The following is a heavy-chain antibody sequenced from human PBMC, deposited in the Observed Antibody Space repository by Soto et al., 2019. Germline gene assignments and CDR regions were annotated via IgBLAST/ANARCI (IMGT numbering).Heavy chain of an antibody. V-gene: IGHV4-4*02. Sequence: SETLSLTCAVSGGSISSSNWWSWVRQPPGKGLEWIGEIYHSGSTNYNPSLKSRITINPDTSKNQFSLQLNSVTPEDTAVYFCARGLSSPTVVTPTFFDYWGLGTLVTVSS. CDR2: IYHSGST. D-gene: IGHD2-21*02. J-gene: IGHJ4*02. CDR1: GGSISSSNW. CDR3: ARGLSSPTVVTPTFFDY.